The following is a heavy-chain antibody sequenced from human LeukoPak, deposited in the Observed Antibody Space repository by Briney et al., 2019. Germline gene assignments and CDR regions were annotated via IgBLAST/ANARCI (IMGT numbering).Heavy chain of an antibody. D-gene: IGHD3-3*01. CDR2: ISAYNGNT. CDR3: ARERFLEWPTPGP. J-gene: IGHJ5*02. V-gene: IGHV1-18*01. Sequence: GASVKVSCKASGYTFTSYGISWVRQAHGQGLEWMGWISAYNGNTNYAQKLQGRVTTTTDTSTSTAYMELRSLRSDDTAVYYCARERFLEWPTPGPWGQGTLVTLSS. CDR1: GYTFTSYG.